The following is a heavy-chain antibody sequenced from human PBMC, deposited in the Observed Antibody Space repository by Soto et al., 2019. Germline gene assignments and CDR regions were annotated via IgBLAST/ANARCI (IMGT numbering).Heavy chain of an antibody. CDR2: INHSGST. J-gene: IGHJ4*02. V-gene: IGHV4-34*01. CDR3: ARTDYYDSSGYYSY. Sequence: SSETLSLTCAVYGGSFSGYYWSWIRQPPGKGLEWIGEINHSGSTNYNPSLKSRVTISVDTSKNQFSLKLSSVTAADTAVYYCARTDYYDSSGYYSYWGQGTLVTVSS. D-gene: IGHD3-22*01. CDR1: GGSFSGYY.